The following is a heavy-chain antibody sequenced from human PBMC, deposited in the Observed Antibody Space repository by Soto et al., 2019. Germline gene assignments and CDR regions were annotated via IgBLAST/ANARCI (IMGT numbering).Heavy chain of an antibody. V-gene: IGHV4-59*11. CDR3: TRANWYSEY. CDR2: IYYNGNT. J-gene: IGHJ4*02. Sequence: VQLRESGPGLVKPSETLSLTCSVSGGSISNHYWSWIRQPPGKGLEWIGYIYYNGNTNYNPSLKSRVTMSVDTSRNQISLKLTTVTAADTAVYYCTRANWYSEYWGQGTLVTVSS. D-gene: IGHD7-27*01. CDR1: GGSISNHY.